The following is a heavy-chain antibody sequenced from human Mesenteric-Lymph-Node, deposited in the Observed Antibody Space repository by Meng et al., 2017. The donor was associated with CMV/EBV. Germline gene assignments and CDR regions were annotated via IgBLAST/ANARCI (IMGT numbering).Heavy chain of an antibody. CDR1: GFTFSTHE. Sequence: GESLKISCAASGFTFSTHEMSWVRQAPGKGLEWLSYISSTGNTIKYADSVKGRFTISRDNAKNSLYLQMNGLRAEDTAVYYCARETAYSNDAFDIWGQGTMVTVSS. D-gene: IGHD2-21*01. J-gene: IGHJ3*02. V-gene: IGHV3-48*03. CDR3: ARETAYSNDAFDI. CDR2: ISSTGNTI.